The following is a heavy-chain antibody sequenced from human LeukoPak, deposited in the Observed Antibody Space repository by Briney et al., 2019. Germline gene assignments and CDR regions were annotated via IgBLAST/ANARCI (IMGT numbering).Heavy chain of an antibody. D-gene: IGHD3-10*01. J-gene: IGHJ4*02. CDR2: INNNGGST. V-gene: IGHV3-23*01. CDR3: AKPVTVSSPFDY. Sequence: PGGSLRLFCAASGFTFSSYAMSWVRQAPGKGLEWVSTINNNGGSTSYADSVKGRFTISRDNSKNTLYLQMNSLRAEDTAVYYCAKPVTVSSPFDYWGQGTLVSVSS. CDR1: GFTFSSYA.